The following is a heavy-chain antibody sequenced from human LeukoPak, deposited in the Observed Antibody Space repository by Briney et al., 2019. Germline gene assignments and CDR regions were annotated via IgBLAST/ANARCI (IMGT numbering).Heavy chain of an antibody. CDR3: ARSRGNSGSYPLDY. J-gene: IGHJ4*02. D-gene: IGHD1-26*01. V-gene: IGHV3-48*01. CDR1: EFTFSSYS. CDR2: ISSSSSTI. Sequence: GSLRLSCEASEFTFSSYSMNWVRQAPGKGLEWVSYISSSSSTIYYAESVKSRFTISRDNAKNSLYLQMNSLRVEDTAVYYCARSRGNSGSYPLDYWGQGTLVTVSS.